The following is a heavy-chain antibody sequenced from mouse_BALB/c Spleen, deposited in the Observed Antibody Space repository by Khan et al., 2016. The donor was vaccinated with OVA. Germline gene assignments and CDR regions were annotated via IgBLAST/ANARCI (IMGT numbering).Heavy chain of an antibody. V-gene: IGHV2-9*02. CDR3: ARNREPDYFDY. CDR2: IWAGGST. J-gene: IGHJ2*01. CDR1: GFSLTSYG. Sequence: QVQLKESGPGLVAPSQSLSITCTVSGFSLTSYGVHWIRQPPGKGLEWLGVIWAGGSTNYNSALMSRLSISKDHSKSQVFLKMNSLQTDDTAMYFCARNREPDYFDYWGQGTTLTVSS.